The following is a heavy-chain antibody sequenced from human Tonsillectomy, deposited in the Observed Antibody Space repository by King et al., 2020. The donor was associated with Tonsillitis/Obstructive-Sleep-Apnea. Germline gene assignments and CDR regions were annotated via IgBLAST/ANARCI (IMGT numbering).Heavy chain of an antibody. V-gene: IGHV3-23*04. CDR3: AKGRGIYYYYMDV. Sequence: EVQLVESGGGLVQPGGSLRLSCAASGFTFSSYAMNWVRQAPGKGLEWVSAISGSGGSTYYADSVKGRFTISRDNAKNTLYLQMNSLRAEDTAVYYCAKGRGIYYYYMDVWGKGTTVTVSS. CDR1: GFTFSSYA. D-gene: IGHD2/OR15-2a*01. J-gene: IGHJ6*03. CDR2: ISGSGGST.